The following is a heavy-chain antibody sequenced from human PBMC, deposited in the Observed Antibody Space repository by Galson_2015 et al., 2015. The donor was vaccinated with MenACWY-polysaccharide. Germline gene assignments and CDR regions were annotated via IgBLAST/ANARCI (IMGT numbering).Heavy chain of an antibody. CDR1: GFTISTYW. Sequence: SLRLSCAASGFTISTYWMHWVRQAPGKGLVWVSRLNSDGSRTSYADSVKGRFTISRDNAKNTLYLQMNSLRAEDTAVYYCAREVSGNYLDQTDAFDIWGQGTMVTVSS. J-gene: IGHJ3*02. CDR3: AREVSGNYLDQTDAFDI. D-gene: IGHD1-26*01. CDR2: LNSDGSRT. V-gene: IGHV3-74*01.